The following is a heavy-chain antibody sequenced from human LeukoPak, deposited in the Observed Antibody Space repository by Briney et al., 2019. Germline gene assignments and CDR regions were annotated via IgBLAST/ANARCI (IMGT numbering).Heavy chain of an antibody. V-gene: IGHV3-21*01. CDR2: ICISSSYI. CDR3: ARDMNWGSGAFDI. Sequence: GGPLRLSCAPSGFTFSRYRMIWVRQARGRWLGWDSSICISSSYIFYADSMNGRFTISRDNAKNSNYLQINSLRAEDTAVYYCARDMNWGSGAFDIWGQGTMVTVSS. J-gene: IGHJ3*02. CDR1: GFTFSRYR. D-gene: IGHD7-27*01.